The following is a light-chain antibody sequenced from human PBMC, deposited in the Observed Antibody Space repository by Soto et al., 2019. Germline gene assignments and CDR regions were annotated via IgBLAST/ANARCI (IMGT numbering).Light chain of an antibody. CDR3: AAWDDSLSGRYV. CDR1: SSNIGSNY. V-gene: IGLV1-47*01. J-gene: IGLJ1*01. Sequence: QSALNQPPSASGTPGQRVTISCSGSSSNIGSNYVYWYQQLPGTAPKLLIYRNNQRPSGVPDRFSGSKSGTSASLAISGLRSEDEADYYCAAWDDSLSGRYVFGTGTKVTVL. CDR2: RNN.